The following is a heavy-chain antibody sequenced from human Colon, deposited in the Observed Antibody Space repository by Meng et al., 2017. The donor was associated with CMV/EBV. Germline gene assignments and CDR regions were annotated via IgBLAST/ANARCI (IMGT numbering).Heavy chain of an antibody. CDR3: ARGKTRFCGGDNCYSE. V-gene: IGHV3-21*01. J-gene: IGHJ4*02. Sequence: GESLKISCAASGFIFGGYGMSWVRQAPGKGLEWVSSISSSNSYIYYADSVKGRFTISRDNAKNSLYLQMNSLRAEDTAVYYCARGKTRFCGGDNCYSEWGQGALVTVSS. D-gene: IGHD2-15*01. CDR2: ISSSNSYI. CDR1: GFIFGGYG.